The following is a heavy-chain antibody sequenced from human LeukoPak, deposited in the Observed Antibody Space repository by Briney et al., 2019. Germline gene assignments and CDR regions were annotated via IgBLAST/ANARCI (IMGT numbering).Heavy chain of an antibody. V-gene: IGHV4-34*01. J-gene: IGHJ6*04. CDR1: GGSFSGYY. D-gene: IGHD3-10*01. Sequence: PSETLSLTCAVYGGSFSGYYWSWIRQPPGKGLEWIGEINHSGSTNYNPSLKSRVTISVDTSKNQFSLKLSSVTAADTAVYYCARLRGYGSGSYYKAPNYYYYGMDVWGKGTTVTVS. CDR2: INHSGST. CDR3: ARLRGYGSGSYYKAPNYYYYGMDV.